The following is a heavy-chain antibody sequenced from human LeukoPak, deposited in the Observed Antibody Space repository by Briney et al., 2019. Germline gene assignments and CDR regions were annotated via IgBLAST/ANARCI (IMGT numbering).Heavy chain of an antibody. CDR2: IRYDGSNK. CDR1: GFTFSSYG. V-gene: IGHV3-30*02. Sequence: GGSLRLSCAASGFTFSSYGMHWVRQAPGKGLEWVAFIRYDGSNKYYADSVKGRFTISRDNAKNSLYLQMNSLRAEDTAVYYCARYTRRAFDIWGQGTMVTVSS. D-gene: IGHD5-18*01. J-gene: IGHJ3*02. CDR3: ARYTRRAFDI.